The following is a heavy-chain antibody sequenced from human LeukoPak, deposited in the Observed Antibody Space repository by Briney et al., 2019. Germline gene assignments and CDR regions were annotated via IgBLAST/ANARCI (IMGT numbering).Heavy chain of an antibody. V-gene: IGHV3-21*04. CDR1: GFTFSSYS. CDR3: AKVLEHLLGYCSGGSCYSVFDY. J-gene: IGHJ4*02. CDR2: ISSSSSYI. Sequence: PGGSLRLSCAASGFTFSSYSMNWVRQAPGKGLEWVSSISSSSSYIYYADSVKGRFTISRDNSKNTLYLQMNSLRAEDTAVYYCAKVLEHLLGYCSGGSCYSVFDYWGQGTLVTVSS. D-gene: IGHD2-15*01.